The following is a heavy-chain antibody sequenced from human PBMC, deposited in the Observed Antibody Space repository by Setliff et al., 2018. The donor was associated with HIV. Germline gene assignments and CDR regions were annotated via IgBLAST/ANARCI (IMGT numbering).Heavy chain of an antibody. D-gene: IGHD3-22*01. CDR2: ISRSNSSV. V-gene: IGHV3-21*01. J-gene: IGHJ4*02. Sequence: PGGSLRLSCAASGFTFRNYTMNWVRQAPGKGLEWVSSISRSNSSVYYADSLKGRITISRDNAKNSLYLQLNSLRAEDTAVYYCARSALRRGWLYIIAGTYFDYWGQGTLVTVSS. CDR1: GFTFRNYT. CDR3: ARSALRRGWLYIIAGTYFDY.